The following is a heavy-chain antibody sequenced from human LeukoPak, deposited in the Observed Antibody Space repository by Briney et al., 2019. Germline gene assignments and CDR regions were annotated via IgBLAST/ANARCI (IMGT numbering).Heavy chain of an antibody. CDR3: AKDMDHDYDDYGFDY. V-gene: IGHV3-30*04. CDR2: ISYDGSNK. J-gene: IGHJ4*02. D-gene: IGHD4-17*01. Sequence: GRSLRLSCAASGFTFSSYAMHWVRQAPGKGLEWVAVISYDGSNKYYADSVKGRCTISRDNSKNTVYLQMNSLRAEDTAVYYCAKDMDHDYDDYGFDYWGQGTPVTVSS. CDR1: GFTFSSYA.